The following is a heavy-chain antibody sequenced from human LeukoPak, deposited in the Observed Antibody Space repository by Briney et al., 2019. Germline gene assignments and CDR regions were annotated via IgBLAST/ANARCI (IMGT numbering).Heavy chain of an antibody. CDR2: VRDDGSNK. J-gene: IGHJ5*02. CDR1: GFTFRNYG. V-gene: IGHV3-30*02. CDR3: AKDCYNHGKYFFDP. D-gene: IGHD5-24*01. Sequence: GGSLRLSCAASGFTFRNYGMHWVRQAPGKGLEWVSFVRDDGSNKFYADSVKGRFSTSRDNSRNTVYLQMSSLRAEDTAVYYFAKDCYNHGKYFFDPWGQGTLVTVSS.